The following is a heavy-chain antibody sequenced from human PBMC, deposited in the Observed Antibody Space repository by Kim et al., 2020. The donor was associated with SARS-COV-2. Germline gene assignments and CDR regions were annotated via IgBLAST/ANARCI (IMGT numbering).Heavy chain of an antibody. V-gene: IGHV4-34*01. Sequence: SETLSLTCAVYGGSFSGYYWSWIRQPPGKGLEWIGEINHSGSTNYNPSLKSRVTISVDTSKNQFSLKLSSMTAADTAVYYCARCPTGIAVAGNVDYWGQG. J-gene: IGHJ4*02. CDR2: INHSGST. CDR1: GGSFSGYY. CDR3: ARCPTGIAVAGNVDY. D-gene: IGHD6-19*01.